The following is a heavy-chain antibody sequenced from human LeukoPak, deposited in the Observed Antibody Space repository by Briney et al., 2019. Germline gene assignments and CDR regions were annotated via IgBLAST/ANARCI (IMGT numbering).Heavy chain of an antibody. D-gene: IGHD6-13*01. CDR2: ISNDGSDK. Sequence: GGSLRLSCAASGFTFSIYTMNWVRQAPGKGLEWVAVISNDGSDKYYADSVKGRFTISRDNSKKTLYLQMNSLRAEDTAVYYCARDRSSIAAAGTGGYFDYWGQGTLVTVSS. J-gene: IGHJ4*02. CDR3: ARDRSSIAAAGTGGYFDY. CDR1: GFTFSIYT. V-gene: IGHV3-30-3*01.